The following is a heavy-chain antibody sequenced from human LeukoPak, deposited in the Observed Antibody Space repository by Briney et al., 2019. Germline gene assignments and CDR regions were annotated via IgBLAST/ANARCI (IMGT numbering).Heavy chain of an antibody. CDR2: IYYSGST. J-gene: IGHJ1*01. V-gene: IGHV4-39*01. D-gene: IGHD2-2*01. CDR1: GGSISSSSYY. CDR3: ARRSLVVPAAMRG. Sequence: SETLSLTCTVSGGSISSSSYYWGWIRQPPGKGLVWIGSIYYSGSTYYNPSLKSRVTISVDTSKNQFSLKLSSVTAADTAVYYCARRSLVVPAAMRGWGRGTLVTVSS.